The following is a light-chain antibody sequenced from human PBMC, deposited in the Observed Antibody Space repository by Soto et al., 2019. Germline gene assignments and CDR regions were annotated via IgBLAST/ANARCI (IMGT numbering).Light chain of an antibody. CDR1: DIASKS. CDR2: DDN. V-gene: IGLV3-21*02. CDR3: QVWDSSSDHYV. Sequence: SYALTQPPSVSVAPGQTARISCGGNDIASKSVHWSQQKPGQAPVLVVYDDNDRPSGIPERFSGANSGDTATLTISRVEDGDEADYYCQVWDSSSDHYVFGSGTKVTVL. J-gene: IGLJ1*01.